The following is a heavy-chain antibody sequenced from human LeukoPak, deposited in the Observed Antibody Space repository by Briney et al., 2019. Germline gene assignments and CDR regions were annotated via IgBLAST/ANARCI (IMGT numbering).Heavy chain of an antibody. CDR2: ISGDGGNT. CDR3: VKSDSSGYYYLRRFDY. J-gene: IGHJ4*02. V-gene: IGHV3-43*02. D-gene: IGHD3-22*01. Sequence: GGSLRLSCAASGFTFDDYAIHWVRQAPGKGLEWVSLISGDGGNTYYAKSMKGRFTISRDNSKNTLYLQMDSLRAEDTAVYYCVKSDSSGYYYLRRFDYWGQGTLVTVSS. CDR1: GFTFDDYA.